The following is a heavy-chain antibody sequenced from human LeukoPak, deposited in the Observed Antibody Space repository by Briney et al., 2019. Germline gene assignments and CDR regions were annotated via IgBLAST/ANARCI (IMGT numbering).Heavy chain of an antibody. CDR2: SYAYNGNT. V-gene: IGHV1-18*01. J-gene: IGHJ4*02. D-gene: IGHD3-16*01. CDR3: ARDVGRSYDLDY. CDR1: GYTFTSYG. Sequence: ASVKVSCKASGYTFTSYGISWVRQAPGQGLEWMGWSYAYNGNTDYAQSLQGRVTMTTDTSTSTVYMELRSLRSDDTAVYYCARDVGRSYDLDYWGQGTLVTVSS.